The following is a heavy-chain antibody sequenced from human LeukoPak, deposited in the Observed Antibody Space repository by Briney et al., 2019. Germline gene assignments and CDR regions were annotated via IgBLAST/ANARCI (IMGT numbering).Heavy chain of an antibody. CDR1: GRSISSGSYY. J-gene: IGHJ3*02. V-gene: IGHV4-61*02. CDR3: ARDRPHSITVLDAFDI. CDR2: IYTSGST. D-gene: IGHD3-10*01. Sequence: PSETLSLTCTASGRSISSGSYYWSWIRQPAGKGLEWIGRIYTSGSTNYNPSLKSRVTISVDTSKNQFSLKLRSVTAADTAVYYCARDRPHSITVLDAFDIWGQGTMVTVSS.